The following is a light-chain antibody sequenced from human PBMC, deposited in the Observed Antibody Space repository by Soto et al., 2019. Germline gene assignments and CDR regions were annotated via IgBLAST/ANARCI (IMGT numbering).Light chain of an antibody. V-gene: IGKV3-20*01. CDR1: QSVSSNS. CDR3: QHSGTSLWT. J-gene: IGKJ1*01. Sequence: EIVLTQSPGTLSLSPGERATLSCRTSQSVSSNSLAWYQQRPGQAPRLLIYSTSSRASGFPDRFSGSGSGADFTLTISRLEPEDFAVYYCQHSGTSLWTFGQGTKVDIK. CDR2: STS.